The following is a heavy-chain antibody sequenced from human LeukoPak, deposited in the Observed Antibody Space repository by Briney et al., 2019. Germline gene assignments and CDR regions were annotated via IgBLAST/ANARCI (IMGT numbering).Heavy chain of an antibody. Sequence: GGSLRLSCAASEFTFSSYAMHWVRQAPDKGLEWVAFIRYDGSNTYCADSVKGRFTISRDNSKNTLYLQMSSLRAEDTAVYYCARDKIVGATHFDYWGQGTLVTVSS. J-gene: IGHJ4*02. CDR3: ARDKIVGATHFDY. CDR2: IRYDGSNT. CDR1: EFTFSSYA. D-gene: IGHD1-26*01. V-gene: IGHV3-30*02.